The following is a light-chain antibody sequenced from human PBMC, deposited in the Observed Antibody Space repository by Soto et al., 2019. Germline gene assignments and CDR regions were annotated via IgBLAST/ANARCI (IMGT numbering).Light chain of an antibody. CDR2: WAS. CDR1: RSLTFNARDY. V-gene: IGKV4-1*01. CDR3: QQYFTTPLT. Sequence: IKMTQSPDSLTLSLGERATISCKSNRSLTFNARDYLAWYQQKSGRPPKLLLYWASERESGVPDRFAGSGSGTSFTLTINTLQSEDVAVYYCQQYFTTPLTFGGGTKV. J-gene: IGKJ4*01.